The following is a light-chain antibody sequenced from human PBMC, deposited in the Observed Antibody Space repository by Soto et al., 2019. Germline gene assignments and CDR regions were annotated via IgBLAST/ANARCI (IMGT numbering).Light chain of an antibody. CDR2: DAS. CDR1: QSVSSY. J-gene: IGKJ4*01. CDR3: QQRSNWPT. V-gene: IGKV3-11*01. Sequence: EIVLTQSPATLSLSPGERATLSCRASQSVSSYLAWDQQKPGQAPRLLIYDASSRATGIPARFSGSGSGTDYTLTISSLEPEDFVVYYCQQRSNWPTFGGGTKVEI.